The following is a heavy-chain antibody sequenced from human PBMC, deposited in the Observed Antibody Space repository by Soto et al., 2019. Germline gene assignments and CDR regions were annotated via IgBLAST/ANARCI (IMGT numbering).Heavy chain of an antibody. CDR1: GFTFGIYW. V-gene: IGHV3-7*01. CDR3: VRDHAVAASDH. D-gene: IGHD6-13*01. J-gene: IGHJ4*02. Sequence: EVHLVESGGDLVQPGGSLRLSCAASGFTFGIYWMSWVRQAPGKGLEWVGNIKPDGSDKYYIDSVRGRFFISRDKAKNSLSLQMNSLRAEDTAVYFCVRDHAVAASDHWGQGTLVTVSS. CDR2: IKPDGSDK.